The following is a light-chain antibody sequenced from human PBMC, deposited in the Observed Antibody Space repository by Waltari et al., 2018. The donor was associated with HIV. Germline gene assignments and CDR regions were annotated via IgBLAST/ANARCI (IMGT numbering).Light chain of an antibody. V-gene: IGKV3-15*01. Sequence: EIVMTQSPATLSVSPGERATLSCRASQCVSSNLAWYQQKPGQAPRLLIYGASTRATGIPARFSGSGSGTEFTLTISSLQSEDFAVYYCQQYNNWPLMYTFGQGTKLEIK. CDR3: QQYNNWPLMYT. CDR1: QCVSSN. J-gene: IGKJ2*01. CDR2: GAS.